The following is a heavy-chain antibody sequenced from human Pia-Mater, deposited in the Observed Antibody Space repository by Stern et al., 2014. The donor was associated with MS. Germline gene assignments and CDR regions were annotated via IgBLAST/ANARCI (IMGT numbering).Heavy chain of an antibody. D-gene: IGHD3-10*01. CDR1: GG. CDR3: ARGTGDNWFDP. CDR2: VIRFVNTS. J-gene: IGHJ5*02. Sequence: QDQLVQSGAGVKKPGSSVKVSCKASGGIIWVRPAPGQGLERMGGVIRFVNTSHYAQKFQGKVTVTADPSANTTYLELTSLTSDDTAIYYCARGTGDNWFDPWGQGTLVTVSS. V-gene: IGHV1-69*12.